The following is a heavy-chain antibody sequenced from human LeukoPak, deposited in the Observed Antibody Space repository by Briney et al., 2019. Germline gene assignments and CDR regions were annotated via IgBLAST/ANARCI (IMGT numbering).Heavy chain of an antibody. Sequence: SETLSLTCTVSGGSISSYYWSWIRQPPGKGLEWIGYIYYSGSTNYNPSLKSRVTISVDTSKNRFSLKLSSVTAADTAVYYCAREGEYSSGWYPYYYYGMDVWGQGTTVTVSS. J-gene: IGHJ6*02. D-gene: IGHD6-19*01. CDR1: GGSISSYY. CDR3: AREGEYSSGWYPYYYYGMDV. CDR2: IYYSGST. V-gene: IGHV4-59*01.